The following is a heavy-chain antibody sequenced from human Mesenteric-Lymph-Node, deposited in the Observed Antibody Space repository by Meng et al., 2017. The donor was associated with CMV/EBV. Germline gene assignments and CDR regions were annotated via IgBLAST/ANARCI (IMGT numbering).Heavy chain of an antibody. Sequence: SGYIFTSHGFSWVRQAPGQGLEWMGWVSSYSGNTNYAQNVQGRVTMTTDTSTSTAYMELRSLRSDDTAVYFCVRDGWACNGGSCSDYWGQGTLVTVSS. CDR2: VSSYSGNT. J-gene: IGHJ4*02. V-gene: IGHV1-18*04. CDR3: VRDGWACNGGSCSDY. CDR1: GYIFTSHG. D-gene: IGHD2-15*01.